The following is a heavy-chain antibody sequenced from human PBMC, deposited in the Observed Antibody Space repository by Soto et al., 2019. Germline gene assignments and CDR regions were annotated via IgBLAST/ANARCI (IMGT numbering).Heavy chain of an antibody. D-gene: IGHD1-26*01. V-gene: IGHV3-30*03. CDR2: ISYDGSNK. CDR3: AIVGARSDAFDI. J-gene: IGHJ3*02. CDR1: GFTFSSYG. Sequence: GGSLRLSCAASGFTFSSYGMHWVRQAPGKGLEWVAVISYDGSNKYYADSVKGRFTISRDNSKNTLYLQMNSLRAEDTAVYYCAIVGARSDAFDIWGQGTLVTVSS.